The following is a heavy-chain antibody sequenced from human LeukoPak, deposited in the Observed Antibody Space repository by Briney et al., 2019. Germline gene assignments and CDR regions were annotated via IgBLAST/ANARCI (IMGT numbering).Heavy chain of an antibody. CDR2: INHSGST. D-gene: IGHD1-26*01. V-gene: IGHV4-34*01. CDR3: ARGGRGAGSYFRNY. CDR1: GGSFSGYY. J-gene: IGHJ4*02. Sequence: SETLSLTCAVYGGSFSGYYWSWIRQPPGKGLEWIGEINHSGSTNYNPSLKSRVTISVDTSKNQFSLKLSSVTAADTAVYYCARGGRGAGSYFRNYWGQGTLVTVSS.